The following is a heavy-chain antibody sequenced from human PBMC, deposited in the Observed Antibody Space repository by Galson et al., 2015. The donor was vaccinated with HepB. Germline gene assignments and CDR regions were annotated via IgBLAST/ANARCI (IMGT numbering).Heavy chain of an antibody. V-gene: IGHV1-18*04. CDR2: TSTYNGHT. Sequence: SVKVSCKASGYTFTNYSITWVRQAPGQGLEWMGWTSTYNGHTNLTQKFQDRVTMTTHTSTTTPCMQLRSLTSDDTAVYYCARAVAGLKLDYWGQGTLVSVSS. D-gene: IGHD6-19*01. CDR1: GYTFTNYS. J-gene: IGHJ4*02. CDR3: ARAVAGLKLDY.